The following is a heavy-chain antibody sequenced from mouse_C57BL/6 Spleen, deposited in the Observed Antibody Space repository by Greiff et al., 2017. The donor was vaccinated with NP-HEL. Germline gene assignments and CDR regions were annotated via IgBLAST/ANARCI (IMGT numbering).Heavy chain of an antibody. V-gene: IGHV1-72*01. D-gene: IGHD2-3*01. CDR1: GYTFTSYW. CDR3: ARKGYDYFDY. Sequence: VQLQQPGAELVKPGASVKLSCKASGYTFTSYWMHWVKQRPGRGLGWIGRIDPNSGGTKYNEKFKSKATLTVDKPSSTAYMQLSSLTSEDSAVYYCARKGYDYFDYWGQGTTLTVSS. CDR2: IDPNSGGT. J-gene: IGHJ2*01.